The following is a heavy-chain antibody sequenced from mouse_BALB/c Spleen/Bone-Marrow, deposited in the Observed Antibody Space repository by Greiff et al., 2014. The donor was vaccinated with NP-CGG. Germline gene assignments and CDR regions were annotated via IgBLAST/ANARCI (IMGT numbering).Heavy chain of an antibody. CDR1: GFTFSTYA. Sequence: SGGGLVKPGGSLKLSCAASGFTFSTYAMSWVRQTPEKRLEWVASIYSGGSTYYPDSVKGRFTISRDNARNILYLQMNSLRSEDTAMYYCARRYYGYWYFDVWGAGTTVTVSA. V-gene: IGHV5-6-5*01. D-gene: IGHD1-1*01. J-gene: IGHJ1*01. CDR3: ARRYYGYWYFDV. CDR2: IYSGGST.